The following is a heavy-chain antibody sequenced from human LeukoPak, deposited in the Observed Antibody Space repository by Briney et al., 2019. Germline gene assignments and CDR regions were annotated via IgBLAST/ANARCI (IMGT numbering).Heavy chain of an antibody. CDR2: IWYDGSNK. CDR1: GFTFSSYG. D-gene: IGHD6-13*01. Sequence: GGSLRLSCAASGFTFSSYGMHWVRQAPGKGLEWVAVIWYDGSNKYYADSVKGRFTISRDNSKNTLYLQMNSLRAEDTVVYYCASGSRREASHRRQLVLNYWGQGTLVTVSS. J-gene: IGHJ4*02. V-gene: IGHV3-33*01. CDR3: ASGSRREASHRRQLVLNY.